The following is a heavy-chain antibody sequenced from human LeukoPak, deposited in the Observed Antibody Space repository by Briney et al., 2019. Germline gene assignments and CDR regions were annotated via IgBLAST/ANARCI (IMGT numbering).Heavy chain of an antibody. D-gene: IGHD5-12*01. CDR3: ARDRGAGYGFDY. Sequence: ASVKVSCKASGYTFTGYYMHWVRQAPGQGLEWMGWINPNSGGTNYAQKFQGRVTMTRDTSTSTAYMELSRLRSDDTAVYYCARDRGAGYGFDYWGQGTLVTVSS. V-gene: IGHV1-2*02. J-gene: IGHJ4*02. CDR2: INPNSGGT. CDR1: GYTFTGYY.